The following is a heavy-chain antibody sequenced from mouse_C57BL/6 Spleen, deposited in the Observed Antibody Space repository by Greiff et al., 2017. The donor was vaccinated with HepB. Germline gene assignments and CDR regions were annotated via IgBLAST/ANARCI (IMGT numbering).Heavy chain of an antibody. J-gene: IGHJ3*01. Sequence: VQLLESGAELVKPGASVKISCKASGYAFSSYWMNWVKQRPGKGLEWIGQIYPGDGDTNYNGKFKGKATLTADKSSSTAYMQLSSLTSEDSAVYFCARGNYDYPWFAYWGQGTLVTVSA. CDR1: GYAFSSYW. V-gene: IGHV1-80*01. CDR3: ARGNYDYPWFAY. CDR2: IYPGDGDT. D-gene: IGHD2-4*01.